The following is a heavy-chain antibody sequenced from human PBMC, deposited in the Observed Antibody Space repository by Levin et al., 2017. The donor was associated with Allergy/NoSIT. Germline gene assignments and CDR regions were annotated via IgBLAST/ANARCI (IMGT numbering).Heavy chain of an antibody. V-gene: IGHV4-59*01. CDR2: IHDSGST. CDR3: ARDLRGTSCYDY. D-gene: IGHD2-2*01. CDR1: GGSISSSY. Sequence: SQTLSLPCTVSGGSISSSYWSWIRQPPGKGLEWIGYIHDSGSTNYNPSLKSRVTISVDMSKNQFSLKLSSVTAADTAVYYCARDLRGTSCYDYWGQGTLVTVSS. J-gene: IGHJ4*02.